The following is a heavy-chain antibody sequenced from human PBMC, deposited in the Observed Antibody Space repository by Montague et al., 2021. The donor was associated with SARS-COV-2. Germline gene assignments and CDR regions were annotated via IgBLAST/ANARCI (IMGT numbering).Heavy chain of an antibody. Sequence: SETLSLTCTVSGGSISSSSYYWGWIRQPPGKGLEWIGSIHYSGSTYYNPSLKSRVTISVDTSKNHFSLKLSSVTAADTAVYFCAAQSSGGLCSSSSCYVWFDPWGQGTLVTVSS. CDR1: GGSISSSSYY. V-gene: IGHV4-39*01. CDR3: AAQSSGGLCSSSSCYVWFDP. D-gene: IGHD2-2*01. J-gene: IGHJ5*02. CDR2: IHYSGST.